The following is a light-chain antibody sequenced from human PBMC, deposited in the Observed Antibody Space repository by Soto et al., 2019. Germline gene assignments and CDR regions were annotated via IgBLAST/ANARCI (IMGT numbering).Light chain of an antibody. CDR2: DVS. CDR1: SSDVGGYNY. CDR3: CSYGGSYYV. V-gene: IGLV2-11*01. Sequence: QSALTQPRSVSGSPGQSVTISCTGTSSDVGGYNYVSWYQQHPGKAPKLMIYDVSKRPSGVPDRFSGSKSGNTASLTISGLQDDEEADYYSCSYGGSYYVFGTGTKVTVL. J-gene: IGLJ1*01.